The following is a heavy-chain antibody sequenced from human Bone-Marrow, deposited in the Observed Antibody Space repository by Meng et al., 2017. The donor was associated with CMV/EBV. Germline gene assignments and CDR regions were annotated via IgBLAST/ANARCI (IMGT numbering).Heavy chain of an antibody. CDR2: TSYRSRWYN. CDR1: GDSVPGNSAI. J-gene: IGHJ4*02. D-gene: IGHD1-26*01. Sequence: NSGDSVPGNSAIWHRIRQSPSRGLEWLGRTSYRSRWYNDYAVSLKSRIIITPDTSKNHFSLQLNSVTPEDTAIYYCTRSDGRNHFDYWGLGSLVTFSS. V-gene: IGHV6-1*01. CDR3: TRSDGRNHFDY.